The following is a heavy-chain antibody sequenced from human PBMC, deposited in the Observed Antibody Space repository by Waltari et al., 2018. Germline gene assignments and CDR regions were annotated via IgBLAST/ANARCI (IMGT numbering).Heavy chain of an antibody. CDR2: IIPIFGTA. Sequence: QVQLVQSGAEVKKPGSSVKVSCKASGGTFSSYAISWVRQAPGQGLEWMGGIIPIFGTANYAQKLQGRVTMTADESTSTAYMELSSLRSEDTAVYDCAREPVRGAKIRRSYYYYGMDVWGQGTTVIVSS. CDR1: GGTFSSYA. D-gene: IGHD3-10*01. V-gene: IGHV1-69*01. J-gene: IGHJ6*02. CDR3: AREPVRGAKIRRSYYYYGMDV.